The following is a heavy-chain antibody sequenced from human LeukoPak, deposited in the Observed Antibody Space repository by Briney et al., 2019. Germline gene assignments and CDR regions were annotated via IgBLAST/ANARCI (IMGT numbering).Heavy chain of an antibody. D-gene: IGHD3-10*02. J-gene: IGHJ3*02. CDR1: GGSISSYY. V-gene: IGHV4-59*08. CDR2: ICYSGST. Sequence: SETLSLTCTVSGGSISSYYWSWIRQPPGEGLEWIGYICYSGSTNYNPSLKRRVTISVDTSKNQFSLKLSSVTAADTAVYYCARGGYYYVLDAFDIWGQGTMVTVSS. CDR3: ARGGYYYVLDAFDI.